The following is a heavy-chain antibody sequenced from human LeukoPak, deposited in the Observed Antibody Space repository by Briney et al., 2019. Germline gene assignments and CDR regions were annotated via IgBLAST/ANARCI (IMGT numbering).Heavy chain of an antibody. CDR1: GYTFTTHA. Sequence: GASVKVSCKTSGYTFTTHAMNWVRQAPGQGLEWMGWITTNTGTPTYAQGFTGRFVFSLDTSVSTAYLQINSLKAEDTAVYYCARGPYHFDYWGQGTLVTVSS. V-gene: IGHV7-4-1*02. J-gene: IGHJ4*02. CDR3: ARGPYHFDY. CDR2: ITTNTGTP.